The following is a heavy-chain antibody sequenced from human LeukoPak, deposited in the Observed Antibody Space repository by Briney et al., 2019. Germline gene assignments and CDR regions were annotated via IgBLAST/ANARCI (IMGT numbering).Heavy chain of an antibody. D-gene: IGHD3-10*01. CDR3: ATLHVDYYGSGSYDDAFDI. V-gene: IGHV3-7*01. Sequence: GGSLRLSCAASGFTFSSYWMSWVRQAPGKGLEWVANIKQDGSEKYYVDSVKGRSTISRDNAKNSLYLQMNSLRAEDTAVYYCATLHVDYYGSGSYDDAFDIWGQGTMVTVSS. J-gene: IGHJ3*02. CDR1: GFTFSSYW. CDR2: IKQDGSEK.